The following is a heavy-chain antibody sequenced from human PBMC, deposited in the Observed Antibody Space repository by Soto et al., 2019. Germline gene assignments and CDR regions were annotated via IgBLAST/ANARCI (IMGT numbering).Heavy chain of an antibody. CDR2: IYYSGST. D-gene: IGHD3-3*01. CDR3: ARTHDFWSGYPHPFFDY. CDR1: GDSISSYY. V-gene: IGHV4-59*01. Sequence: PSETLSLTCTVSGDSISSYYWSWIRQPPGKGLEWIGYIYYSGSTNYNPSLKSRVTISVDTSKNQFSLKLSSVTAADTAVYYCARTHDFWSGYPHPFFDYWGQGTLVTVSS. J-gene: IGHJ4*02.